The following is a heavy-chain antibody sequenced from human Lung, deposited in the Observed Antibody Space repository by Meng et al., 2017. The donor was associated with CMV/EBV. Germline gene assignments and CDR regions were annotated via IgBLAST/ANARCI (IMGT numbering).Heavy chain of an antibody. D-gene: IGHD2-2*01. J-gene: IGHJ6*02. CDR1: GGFISSSSW. CDR2: IHHSGRT. V-gene: IGHV4-4*02. Sequence: SETLSLTXAVSGGFISSSSWWSWVRQPPGKGLEWIGEIHHSGRTKYNPSLKSRVIISVDKSKNQFTLNLSSVTAADTAVYFCAREYCSATSCYLVASGGMDVWGQGTTVTVSS. CDR3: AREYCSATSCYLVASGGMDV.